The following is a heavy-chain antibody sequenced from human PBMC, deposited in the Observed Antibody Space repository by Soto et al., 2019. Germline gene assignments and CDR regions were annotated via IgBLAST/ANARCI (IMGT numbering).Heavy chain of an antibody. V-gene: IGHV4-39*01. CDR3: ARHQGPTAIVTAGFDY. CDR2: IYYSGST. J-gene: IGHJ4*02. CDR1: GGSISSSSYY. Sequence: QLQLQESGPGLVKPSETLSLTCTVSGGSISSSSYYWGWIRQPPGKGLEWIGSIYYSGSTYYNPSLKSRVTISVDTSKNQFSLKLNSVTAADTAVYYCARHQGPTAIVTAGFDYWGQGTLVTVSS. D-gene: IGHD5-18*01.